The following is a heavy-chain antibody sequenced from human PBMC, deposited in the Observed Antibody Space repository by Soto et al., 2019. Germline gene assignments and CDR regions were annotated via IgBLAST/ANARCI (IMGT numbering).Heavy chain of an antibody. CDR3: ATHGSGSF. CDR2: ISTYNGNT. Sequence: QVQLAQSGPEVKKPGDSVKVSCKASGYIFTSYGITWVRQAPGQGLEVMGWISTYNGNTNYVQKFQGRVTLTTDTSTSTAYMELRSLRSDDTAVYYCATHGSGSFWCQGTLVTVSS. CDR1: GYIFTSYG. J-gene: IGHJ4*02. D-gene: IGHD3-10*01. V-gene: IGHV1-18*01.